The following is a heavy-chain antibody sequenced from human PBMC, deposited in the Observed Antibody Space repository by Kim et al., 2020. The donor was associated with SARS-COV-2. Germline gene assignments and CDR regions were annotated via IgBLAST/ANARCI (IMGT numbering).Heavy chain of an antibody. J-gene: IGHJ5*02. D-gene: IGHD3-22*01. CDR1: GFTFSSYG. CDR2: IWYDGSNK. Sequence: GGSLRLSCAASGFTFSSYGMHWVRQAPGKGLEWVAVIWYDGSNKYYADSVKGRFTISRDNSKNTLYLQMNSLRAEDTAVYYCARDLSDDSSGYYPTGLWFDPWGQGTLVTVSS. CDR3: ARDLSDDSSGYYPTGLWFDP. V-gene: IGHV3-33*01.